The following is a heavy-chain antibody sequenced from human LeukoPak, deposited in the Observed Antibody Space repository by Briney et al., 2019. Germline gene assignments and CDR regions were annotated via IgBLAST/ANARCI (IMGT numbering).Heavy chain of an antibody. Sequence: SETLSLTCTVSGGSISSYFWSWIRQPAGKGLEWIGRIYSSGTTNYNTSLKSRVTMSVDTSKNQFSLNLSSVTAADTAVYYCARKGGTYRSLYLRGQGTLVTVSS. CDR2: IYSSGTT. V-gene: IGHV4-4*07. CDR3: ARKGGTYRSLYL. D-gene: IGHD1-26*01. J-gene: IGHJ4*02. CDR1: GGSISSYF.